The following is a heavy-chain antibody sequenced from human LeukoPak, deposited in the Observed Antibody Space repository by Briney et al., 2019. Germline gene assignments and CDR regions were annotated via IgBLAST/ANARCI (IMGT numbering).Heavy chain of an antibody. V-gene: IGHV4-39*07. CDR3: ATYSPGYSSSWDPFWVFSYMDV. J-gene: IGHJ6*03. CDR2: LYYSGST. D-gene: IGHD6-13*01. CDR1: GGSISSSSYY. Sequence: SETLSLTCTVSGGSISSSSYYWGWIRQPPGKGLEWIGSLYYSGSTYYNPSLKSRVTISVDTSKNQFSLKPSSVTAADTAVYYCATYSPGYSSSWDPFWVFSYMDVWGKGTTVTVSS.